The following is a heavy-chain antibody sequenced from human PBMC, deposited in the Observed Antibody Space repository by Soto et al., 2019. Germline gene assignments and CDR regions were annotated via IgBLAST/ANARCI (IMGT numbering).Heavy chain of an antibody. CDR3: ATDPHYYDTTGYCLDN. V-gene: IGHV1-3*01. CDR1: GYTFTSFA. D-gene: IGHD3-22*01. J-gene: IGHJ4*02. Sequence: QVQLVQSGAEVKKPGASVKVSCKASGYTFTSFAIHCVRQAPGQRPEWMGWINPDNGHTRYSQKFQGRVTITRDTSASAAYMELSSLRSDDTAVYYCATDPHYYDTTGYCLDNWGQGTLVTVSS. CDR2: INPDNGHT.